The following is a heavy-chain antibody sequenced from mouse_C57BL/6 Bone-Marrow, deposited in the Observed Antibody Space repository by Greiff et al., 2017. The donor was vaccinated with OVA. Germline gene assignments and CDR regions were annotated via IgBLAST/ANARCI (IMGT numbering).Heavy chain of an antibody. Sequence: QVQLQQPGAELVKPGASVKLSCKASGYTFTSYWMQWVKQRPGQGLEWIGEIDPSDSYTNYNQKFKGKATLTVDTSSSTAYMQLSSLTSEDSAVYYCVRVGFLYYGITYAMDYCGQGTSVTVSS. D-gene: IGHD1-1*01. J-gene: IGHJ4*01. CDR3: VRVGFLYYGITYAMDY. CDR1: GYTFTSYW. V-gene: IGHV1-50*01. CDR2: IDPSDSYT.